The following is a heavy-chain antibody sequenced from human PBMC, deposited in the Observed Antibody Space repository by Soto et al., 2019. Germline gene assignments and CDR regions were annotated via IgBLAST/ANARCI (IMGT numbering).Heavy chain of an antibody. D-gene: IGHD2-21*02. CDR2: INAGNGNT. Sequence: ASVKVSCKASGYTFTSYAMHWVRQAPGQRLEWMGWINAGNGNTKYSQKFQGRVTITSDTSASTAYMELSSLRSEVTAVYYCERSIVVVTALDYWGQGTLVTVSS. CDR1: GYTFTSYA. J-gene: IGHJ4*02. CDR3: ERSIVVVTALDY. V-gene: IGHV1-3*01.